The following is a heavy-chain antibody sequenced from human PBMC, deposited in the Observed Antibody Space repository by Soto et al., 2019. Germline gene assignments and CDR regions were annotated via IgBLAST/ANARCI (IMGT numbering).Heavy chain of an antibody. CDR3: AKAMTTITTGLDY. D-gene: IGHD4-4*01. J-gene: IGHJ4*02. Sequence: GGSLRLSCAASGFTFSSFAMSWVRQAPGKGLEWVSGITITVGTTYYTDSVKGRFTISRDSSKNTLFLQMNSLRVEDTAIYYCAKAMTTITTGLDYWGQGTLVTVSS. CDR1: GFTFSSFA. CDR2: ITITVGTT. V-gene: IGHV3-23*01.